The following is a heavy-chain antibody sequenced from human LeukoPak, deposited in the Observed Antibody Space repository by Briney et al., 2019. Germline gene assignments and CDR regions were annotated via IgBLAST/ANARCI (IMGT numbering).Heavy chain of an antibody. CDR2: IQERGSEK. CDR3: ARDRVGGANDY. Sequence: QPGGSLRLSCAASGFTFTNHWMSWVRQAPGKGLEWVANIQERGSEKKYVDAVKGRFTISRDNAKNSLFLQMNSLRVEDTGIYYCARDRVGGANDYWGQGTLVTVSS. CDR1: GFTFTNHW. J-gene: IGHJ4*02. V-gene: IGHV3-7*01. D-gene: IGHD3-16*01.